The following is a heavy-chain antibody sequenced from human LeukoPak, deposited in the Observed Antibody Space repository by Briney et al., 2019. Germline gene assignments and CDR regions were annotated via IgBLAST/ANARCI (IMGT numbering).Heavy chain of an antibody. Sequence: PGGSLRLSCAASGFTSSSYAMSWVRQAPGKGLEWVSAISGSGGSTYYADSVKGRFTISRDNSKNTLYLQMNSLRAEDTAVYYCAKDRIAARLLDYWGQGTLVTVSS. CDR2: ISGSGGST. V-gene: IGHV3-23*01. CDR1: GFTSSSYA. D-gene: IGHD6-6*01. J-gene: IGHJ4*02. CDR3: AKDRIAARLLDY.